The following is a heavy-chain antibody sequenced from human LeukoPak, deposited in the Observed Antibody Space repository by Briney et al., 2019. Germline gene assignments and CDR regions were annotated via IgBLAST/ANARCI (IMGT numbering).Heavy chain of an antibody. Sequence: PGGSLRLSCAASGFTVSSNYMNWVRQAPGKGLEWVSTIYSGGSTYYADSVKGRFTISRDNAKNSLYLQMNSLRAEDTAVYYCARGLFDYMDVWGKGTTVTVSS. CDR1: GFTVSSNY. CDR2: IYSGGST. CDR3: ARGLFDYMDV. J-gene: IGHJ6*03. D-gene: IGHD2-21*01. V-gene: IGHV3-53*01.